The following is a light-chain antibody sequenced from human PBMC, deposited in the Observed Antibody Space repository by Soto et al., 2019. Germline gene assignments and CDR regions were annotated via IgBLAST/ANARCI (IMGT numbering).Light chain of an antibody. Sequence: DIQMTQSPSTLSASVGDRVTITCRASQYISSWLAWYQQKPGKAPKLLIYKASSLETGVPSRFSGSGSGTKFPLTISSLQPDDFATYYCQQYNSQRTFGQGTKVEIK. J-gene: IGKJ1*01. CDR1: QYISSW. CDR3: QQYNSQRT. CDR2: KAS. V-gene: IGKV1-5*03.